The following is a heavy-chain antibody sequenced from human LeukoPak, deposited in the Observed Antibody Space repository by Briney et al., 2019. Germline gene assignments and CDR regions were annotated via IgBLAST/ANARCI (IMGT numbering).Heavy chain of an antibody. CDR3: ARSEYCSSTSCYTNYYYYGMDV. Sequence: PSETLSLTCAVYGGSFSGYYWSWIRQPPGKGLEWIGEINHSGSTNYNPSLKSRVTISVDTSKNQFSLKLSSVTAADTAVYYCARSEYCSSTSCYTNYYYYGMDVWGQGTTVTVSS. CDR2: INHSGST. D-gene: IGHD2-2*02. CDR1: GGSFSGYY. J-gene: IGHJ6*02. V-gene: IGHV4-34*01.